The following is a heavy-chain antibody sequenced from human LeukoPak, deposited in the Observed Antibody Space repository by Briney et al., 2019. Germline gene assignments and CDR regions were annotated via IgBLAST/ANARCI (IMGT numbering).Heavy chain of an antibody. D-gene: IGHD4-23*01. CDR1: GYRFTSYW. J-gene: IGHJ3*02. CDR3: ARSSISNSDAFDI. CDR2: IYPGDSDT. V-gene: IGHV5-51*01. Sequence: GESLRISCKGSGYRFTSYWISWVRQMPGKGLEWMGIIYPGDSDTRYSPSFQGQVTISADKSISTAYLQWSSLKASDTAMYYCARSSISNSDAFDIWGQGTMVTVSS.